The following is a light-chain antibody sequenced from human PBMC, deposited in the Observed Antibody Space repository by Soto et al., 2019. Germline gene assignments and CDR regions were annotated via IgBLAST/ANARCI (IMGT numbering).Light chain of an antibody. J-gene: IGKJ2*01. CDR1: QSVSSN. Sequence: EIVMTQSPATLSVSPGERANLSCRASQSVSSNLAWYQQKPGQDPRLLIYGASTRATGIPARFSGSGSGTEFTLTISILQSQDFAVFHFQQYNNSPQTFGQGTKLEIK. CDR2: GAS. CDR3: QQYNNSPQT. V-gene: IGKV3D-15*01.